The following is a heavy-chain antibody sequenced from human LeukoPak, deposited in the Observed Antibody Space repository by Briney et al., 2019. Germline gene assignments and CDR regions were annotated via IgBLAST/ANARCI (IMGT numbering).Heavy chain of an antibody. CDR2: IKSKTDGGTV. CDR3: TTDQITIFGISWYYFDY. CDR1: GFTFSNAW. D-gene: IGHD3-3*01. V-gene: IGHV3-15*01. Sequence: GGSLRLSCAASGFTFSNAWMSWVRQAPGKGLEWVGRIKSKTDGGTVDYAAPVKGRFAISRDDSKNTLYLQMNSLKIEDTAVYYCTTDQITIFGISWYYFDYWGQGTLVTVSS. J-gene: IGHJ4*02.